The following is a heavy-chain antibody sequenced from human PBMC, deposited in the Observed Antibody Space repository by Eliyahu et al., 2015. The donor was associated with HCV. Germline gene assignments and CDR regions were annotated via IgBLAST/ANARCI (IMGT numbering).Heavy chain of an antibody. CDR1: GGSISSSSYD. CDR3: ARHSGSYYTHFVY. V-gene: IGHV4-39*01. D-gene: IGHD1-26*01. Sequence: QLQLQESGPGLVKPSETLSLTCTVSGGSISSSSYDWGWIRQPPGKGLEWIGSVYYSGTTYYNPSLKSRVTISVDTSKKQFSLKLTSVTAADTAVYYCARHSGSYYTHFVYWGQGTLVTVSS. J-gene: IGHJ4*02. CDR2: VYYSGTT.